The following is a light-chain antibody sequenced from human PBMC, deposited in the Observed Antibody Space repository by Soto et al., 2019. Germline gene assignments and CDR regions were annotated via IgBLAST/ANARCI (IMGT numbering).Light chain of an antibody. V-gene: IGKV1-5*03. J-gene: IGKJ2*01. CDR1: QRIGSW. Sequence: DIQMTQSPSTLSASVGDRVTITCRASQRIGSWLAWYQQKPGEAPNLLIYEASTLQTGVPSRFSGSGSGTEFTLTISSLQPGDFATYFCQHYYSYSYTFGQGTKVEI. CDR2: EAS. CDR3: QHYYSYSYT.